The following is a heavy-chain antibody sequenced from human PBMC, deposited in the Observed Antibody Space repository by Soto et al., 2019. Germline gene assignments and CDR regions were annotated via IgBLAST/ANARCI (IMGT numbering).Heavy chain of an antibody. CDR3: ARQGIGARQYPVRDLDV. D-gene: IGHD6-6*01. Sequence: QVQLVESGGGVVQPGRSLRLSCAASGFTFTDHAIHWVRQAPGRGLEWVALISSDGSSKYFADSVKGRFTVSRDNSKNTLSLHMNSLRTEDTAVYYCARQGIGARQYPVRDLDVWGQWTTVTVSS. V-gene: IGHV3-30-3*01. J-gene: IGHJ6*02. CDR1: GFTFTDHA. CDR2: ISSDGSSK.